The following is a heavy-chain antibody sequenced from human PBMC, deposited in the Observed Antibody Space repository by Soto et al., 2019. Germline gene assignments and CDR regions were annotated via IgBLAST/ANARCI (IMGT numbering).Heavy chain of an antibody. J-gene: IGHJ4*02. CDR3: ARGGVYDSFDY. D-gene: IGHD2-8*02. V-gene: IGHV4-30-2*06. Sequence: SETLSLTCTVSGASISYGGFSWSWIRQSPRKGLEWIGYISHLENTYFHPSFKSRLTMSIDRRRNQFSLNLSSVTAADMAVYYCARGGVYDSFDYWGQGVLVTVSS. CDR1: GASISYGGFS. CDR2: ISHLENT.